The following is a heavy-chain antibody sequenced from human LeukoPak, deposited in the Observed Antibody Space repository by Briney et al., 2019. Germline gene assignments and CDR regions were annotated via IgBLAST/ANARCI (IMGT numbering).Heavy chain of an antibody. D-gene: IGHD3-16*02. V-gene: IGHV1-2*02. J-gene: IGHJ4*02. CDR3: ASLGLGDTHYVWGSYRFSDY. Sequence: ASVKVSCKASGYTFNDYYINWVRQAPGQGLEWMGWINPYRGGTNYAQRFQGRVTMTSDTSISTAYMELSRLTSDDTAVYSCASLGLGDTHYVWGSYRFSDYWGQGTQVTVSS. CDR2: INPYRGGT. CDR1: GYTFNDYY.